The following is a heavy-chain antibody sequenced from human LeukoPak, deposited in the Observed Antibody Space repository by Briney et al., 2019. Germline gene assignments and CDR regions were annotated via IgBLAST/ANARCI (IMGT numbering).Heavy chain of an antibody. Sequence: SETLSLTCAVYGGSFSGYYWSWIRQPPGKGLEWIGEINHTGSTNYNPSLKSRVTISIDTSKNQFSLKLSSVTAADTAVYYCARHPYNSGYYYYGMDAWGQGTTVTVSS. D-gene: IGHD5-24*01. V-gene: IGHV4-34*01. CDR3: ARHPYNSGYYYYGMDA. CDR2: INHTGST. CDR1: GGSFSGYY. J-gene: IGHJ6*02.